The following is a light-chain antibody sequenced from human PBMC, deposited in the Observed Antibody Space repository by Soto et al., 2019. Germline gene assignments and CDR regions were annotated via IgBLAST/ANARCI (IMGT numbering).Light chain of an antibody. CDR1: QSSSSW. CDR3: QQYNNWPPKT. CDR2: DAS. V-gene: IGKV1-5*01. J-gene: IGKJ1*01. Sequence: DIQMTQSPSTLSASVGDRVTITCRASQSSSSWLAWYQQKPGKAPKLLIYDASSLESGVPSRFSGSGSGTEFTLTISSLQSDDFAIYYCQQYNNWPPKTFGQGTKVDI.